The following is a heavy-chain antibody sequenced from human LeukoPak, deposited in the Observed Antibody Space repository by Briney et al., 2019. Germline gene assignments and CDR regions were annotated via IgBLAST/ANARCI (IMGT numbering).Heavy chain of an antibody. J-gene: IGHJ4*02. Sequence: SETLSLTCTVSGGSLSNTNWWSWVRQPPGQGLEWIGETSLTGLTHYNPSLESRVTVSLDKSKNQLSLNLTSLTAPDTAVYYCSRENGAFSPFGYWGQGTLLTVLS. D-gene: IGHD2-8*01. V-gene: IGHV4-4*02. CDR3: SRENGAFSPFGY. CDR2: TSLTGLT. CDR1: GGSLSNTNW.